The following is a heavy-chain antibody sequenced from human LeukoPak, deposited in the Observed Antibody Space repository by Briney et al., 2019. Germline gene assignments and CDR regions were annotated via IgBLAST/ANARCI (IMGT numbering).Heavy chain of an antibody. CDR1: GYTFSNYG. D-gene: IGHD1-26*01. CDR2: ISAYSGNT. Sequence: ASVTVSCKASGYTFSNYGFTWVRQAPGQGLEWLGWISAYSGNTNYAQKVQGRVTMTTDTSTSTAYMELRSLRSDDTAVYYCARVAEWELTFFDYWGQGTLVTAPS. CDR3: ARVAEWELTFFDY. V-gene: IGHV1-18*01. J-gene: IGHJ4*02.